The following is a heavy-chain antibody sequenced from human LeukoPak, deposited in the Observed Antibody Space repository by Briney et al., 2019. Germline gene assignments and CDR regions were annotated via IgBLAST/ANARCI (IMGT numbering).Heavy chain of an antibody. CDR1: GVTLSNYA. V-gene: IGHV3-30*04. Sequence: PGGSLRPSCTASGVTLSNYAMHWVRRPPGRGLEWVAVISFDGTNKYYGDSVEGRFSVSRDNSMNTLYLQMNSLRPDDTAMYYCATDYGDYEPIDYWGQGTLVTVSS. CDR2: ISFDGTNK. CDR3: ATDYGDYEPIDY. D-gene: IGHD4-17*01. J-gene: IGHJ4*02.